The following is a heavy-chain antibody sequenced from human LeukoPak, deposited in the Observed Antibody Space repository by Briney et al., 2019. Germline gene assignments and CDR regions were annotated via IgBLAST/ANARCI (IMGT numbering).Heavy chain of an antibody. V-gene: IGHV4-39*01. Sequence: SETLSLTCTVSGGSISSSSYYWGWIRQPPGKGLEWIGSIYYSGSTYYNPSLKSRVTISVDTSKNQFSLKLSSVTAADTAVYYCVGSGSDFWSGYYPWGQGTLVTVSS. CDR3: VGSGSDFWSGYYP. CDR1: GGSISSSSYY. CDR2: IYYSGST. J-gene: IGHJ5*02. D-gene: IGHD3-3*01.